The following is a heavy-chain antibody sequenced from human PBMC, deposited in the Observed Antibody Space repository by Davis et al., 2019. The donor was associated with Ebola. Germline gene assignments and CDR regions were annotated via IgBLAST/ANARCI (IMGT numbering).Heavy chain of an antibody. V-gene: IGHV4-59*11. Sequence: PSETLSLTCTVSGVSISRHYWSWIRQPPGKRLEWIGSIYYTGSAYYNSSLNSRVTISVDTPKNQFSLKLSAVTAADTAMYYCAERGGSVWGQGTLVTVSS. J-gene: IGHJ4*02. CDR3: AERGGSV. D-gene: IGHD3-16*01. CDR1: GVSISRHY. CDR2: IYYTGSA.